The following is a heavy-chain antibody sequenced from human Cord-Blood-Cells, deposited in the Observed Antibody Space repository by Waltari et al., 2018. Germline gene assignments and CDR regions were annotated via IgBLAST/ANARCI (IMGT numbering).Heavy chain of an antibody. CDR1: GYSFTSYW. CDR3: ASPTSLYSSSWYGAFDI. CDR2: IYPGDSDT. D-gene: IGHD6-13*01. V-gene: IGHV5-51*01. J-gene: IGHJ3*02. Sequence: EVQLVQSGAEVKKPGESLKISCQGSGYSFTSYWIGWVRQMPGKGLEWMGIIYPGDSDTRYSPSFQGQVTISADKSISTAYLQWSSLKASDTAMYYCASPTSLYSSSWYGAFDIWGQGTMVTVSS.